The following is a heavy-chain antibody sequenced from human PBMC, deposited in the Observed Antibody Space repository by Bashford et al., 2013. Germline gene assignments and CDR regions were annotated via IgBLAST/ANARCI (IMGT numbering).Heavy chain of an antibody. D-gene: IGHD3-16*02. J-gene: IGHJ3*02. CDR3: AKDRYDYVWGSYRYRRPPSDAFDI. CDR2: ISGSGGST. Sequence: VRQAPGKGLEWVSAISGSGGSTYYADSVKGRFTISRDNSKNTLYLQMNSLRAEDTAVYYCAKDRYDYVWGSYRYRRPPSDAFDIVGPRDNGHRLL. V-gene: IGHV3-23*01.